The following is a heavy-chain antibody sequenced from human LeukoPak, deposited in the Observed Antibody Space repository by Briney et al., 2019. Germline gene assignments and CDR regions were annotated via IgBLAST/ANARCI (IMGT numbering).Heavy chain of an antibody. D-gene: IGHD6-13*01. CDR3: ARDRRYSSSWSTFDY. CDR1: GYTFTSYA. CDR2: INAGNGNT. V-gene: IGHV1-3*01. J-gene: IGHJ4*02. Sequence: ASVKVSCKASGYTFTSYAMHWVRQAPGQRLEWMGWINAGNGNTKYSQKFQGRVTMTTDTSTSTAYMELRSLRSDDAAVYYCARDRRYSSSWSTFDYWGQGTLVTVSS.